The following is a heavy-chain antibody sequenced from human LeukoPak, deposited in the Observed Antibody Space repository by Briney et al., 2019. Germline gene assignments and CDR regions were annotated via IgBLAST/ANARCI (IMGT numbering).Heavy chain of an antibody. J-gene: IGHJ4*02. CDR1: GGSISSYS. CDR3: ARLSGSGYYPFDN. D-gene: IGHD6-25*01. Sequence: SDTLSLTCNVSGGSISSYSWSWLRQPPGKGLECIGYMYYSGGTSYNASLKSRVTISVHTSKNQFSLKMSSVTAPDTAVYYCARLSGSGYYPFDNWGQGTLVTVSS. V-gene: IGHV4-59*07. CDR2: MYYSGGT.